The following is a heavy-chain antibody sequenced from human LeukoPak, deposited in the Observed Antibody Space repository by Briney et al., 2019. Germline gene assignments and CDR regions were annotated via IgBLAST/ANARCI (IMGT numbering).Heavy chain of an antibody. CDR2: IYYSGST. Sequence: SQTLSLTCTVSGGSISSGDYYWSWIRQPPGEGLEWIGYIYYSGSTYYNPSLKSRVTISVDTSKNQFSLKLSSVTAADTAVYFCTGESGCSGDSCYPLNFDYWGKGTLV. CDR1: GGSISSGDYY. CDR3: TGESGCSGDSCYPLNFDY. V-gene: IGHV4-30-4*08. D-gene: IGHD2-15*01. J-gene: IGHJ4*02.